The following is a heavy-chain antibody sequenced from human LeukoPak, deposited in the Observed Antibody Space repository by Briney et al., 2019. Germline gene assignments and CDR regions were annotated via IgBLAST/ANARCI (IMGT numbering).Heavy chain of an antibody. CDR1: GFTFSDYY. J-gene: IGHJ4*02. Sequence: GGSLRLSCAASGFTFSDYYMSWIRQAPGKGLGCVSYISSSGDTKYCADSVKGRFTISRDNVKNSLYLQKNSLRAEDTAVYYCARVKGSYSFDYWGQGTLVTVCS. V-gene: IGHV3-11*04. CDR3: ARVKGSYSFDY. CDR2: ISSSGDTK. D-gene: IGHD2-15*01.